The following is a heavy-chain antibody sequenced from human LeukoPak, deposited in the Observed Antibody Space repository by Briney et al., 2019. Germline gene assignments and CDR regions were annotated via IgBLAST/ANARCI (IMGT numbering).Heavy chain of an antibody. V-gene: IGHV4-39*01. CDR2: IYYSGST. CDR1: GGSMSSSSYY. Sequence: PSETLSLTCTVSGGSMSSSSYYWGWIRQPPGKGLEWIGSIYYSGSTYQNPSLKSRVTISVDTSKNQFSLKLSSVTAADTAVYYCARHRTHYYGSGSPNPHFDYWGQGTLVTVSS. J-gene: IGHJ4*02. CDR3: ARHRTHYYGSGSPNPHFDY. D-gene: IGHD3-10*01.